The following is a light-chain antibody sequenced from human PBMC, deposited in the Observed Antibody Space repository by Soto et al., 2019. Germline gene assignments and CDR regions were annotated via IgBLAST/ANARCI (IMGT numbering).Light chain of an antibody. CDR1: QSVNSYY. J-gene: IGKJ2*01. Sequence: EIVLTQSPGTLSLSPGERATFSCRASQSVNSYYLAWYQQRPGLAPRLLIYGTSNRATGIPDRFSGSGSGTDFTLTISRLEPEDFAVYYCQRDGSSPLYTFGQGTKLEIK. CDR2: GTS. CDR3: QRDGSSPLYT. V-gene: IGKV3-20*01.